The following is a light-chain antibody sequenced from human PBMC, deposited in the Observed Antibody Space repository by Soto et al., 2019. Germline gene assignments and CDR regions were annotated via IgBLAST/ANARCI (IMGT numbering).Light chain of an antibody. J-gene: IGLJ1*01. CDR2: DVT. Sequence: QSVLTQPRSVSGSPGQSVTISCTGTTSDIGGFDYVSWYQEHPGKAPKLIIYDVTKRPSGVPDRFSASKSGNTASLTISGLQAEDEAEYYCSSYTNINTRACVFGTGTKVTVL. CDR1: TSDIGGFDY. V-gene: IGLV2-11*01. CDR3: SSYTNINTRACV.